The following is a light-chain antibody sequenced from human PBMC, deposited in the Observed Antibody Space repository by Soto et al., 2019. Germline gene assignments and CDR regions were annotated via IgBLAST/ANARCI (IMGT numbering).Light chain of an antibody. Sequence: QSVLTQSPSASASLGASVKLTCTLSSGHSSYAIAWHQQQPEKGPRYLMKLNSAGSHSKGDGIPDRFSGSSSGAERYLTISSLQSEDEADYYCQTWGTGVVFGGWTKVTVL. CDR1: SGHSSYA. J-gene: IGLJ2*01. V-gene: IGLV4-69*02. CDR2: LNSAGSH. CDR3: QTWGTGVV.